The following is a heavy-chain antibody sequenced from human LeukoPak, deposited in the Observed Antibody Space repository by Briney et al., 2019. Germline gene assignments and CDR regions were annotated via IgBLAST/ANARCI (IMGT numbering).Heavy chain of an antibody. CDR2: IKYDGSET. V-gene: IGHV3-7*01. CDR3: ARDHVVAGIVLDY. CDR1: GFTFSNYW. D-gene: IGHD6-19*01. J-gene: IGHJ4*02. Sequence: PGGSLRLSCAASGFTFSNYWMNWVRQAPGKGLEWVANIKYDGSETYYVDSVKGRFTISRDNAKNSLYLQMNSLRAEDTAVYYCARDHVVAGIVLDYWGQGTLVTVSS.